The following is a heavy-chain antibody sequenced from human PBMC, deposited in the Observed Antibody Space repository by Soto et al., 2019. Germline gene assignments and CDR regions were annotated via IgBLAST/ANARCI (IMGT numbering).Heavy chain of an antibody. J-gene: IGHJ5*02. CDR1: GGSITSGNSYS. V-gene: IGHV4-30-2*01. Sequence: SETLSLTCAVSGGSITSGNSYSWAWIRQPPGRGLEWIGSISQTGTTSYNPSLKSRVSVSLDKSKNQFSLRLSSVTAADMAVYFCARAVSPYFGTWFDPWGQRTPVTVSS. D-gene: IGHD3-10*01. CDR2: ISQTGTT. CDR3: ARAVSPYFGTWFDP.